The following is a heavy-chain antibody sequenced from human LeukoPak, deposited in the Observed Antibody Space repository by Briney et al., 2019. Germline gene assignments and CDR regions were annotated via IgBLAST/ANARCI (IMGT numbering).Heavy chain of an antibody. D-gene: IGHD6-19*01. V-gene: IGHV3-74*01. CDR2: INTDGTRT. CDR3: ARDRVYSSGWLTGSYYYYGMDV. J-gene: IGHJ6*02. Sequence: GGSLRLSCAASGFTFSNYWMHWVRQAPGRGLVWVSRINTDGTRTSYADSVKGRFTISRDNAKNTLYLQMNSLRAEDTAAYYCARDRVYSSGWLTGSYYYYGMDVWGQGTTVTVSS. CDR1: GFTFSNYW.